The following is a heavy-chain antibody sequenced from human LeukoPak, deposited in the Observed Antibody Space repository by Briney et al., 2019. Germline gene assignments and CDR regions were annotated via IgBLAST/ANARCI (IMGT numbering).Heavy chain of an antibody. J-gene: IGHJ4*02. CDR1: GFTFSRYA. V-gene: IGHV3-23*01. D-gene: IGHD1-1*01. Sequence: PGGSLRLSCAASGFTFSRYAMSWVRQAPGKGLEWVSGISASGGSTHYADSVKGRFTVSRDNFKNTLFLQMNSLRAEDTAVYYCAKEVGMYGTPTLDFWGQGTVVTVSS. CDR3: AKEVGMYGTPTLDF. CDR2: ISASGGST.